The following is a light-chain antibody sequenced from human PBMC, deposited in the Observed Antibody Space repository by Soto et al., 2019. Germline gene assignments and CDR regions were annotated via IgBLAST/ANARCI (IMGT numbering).Light chain of an antibody. CDR2: SAS. V-gene: IGKV1-39*01. CDR3: QQSYTSPPWT. CDR1: QSISTY. J-gene: IGKJ1*01. Sequence: DIQMTQSPSTLSASVGDRVTITFRASQSISTYLNWYQQKPGTAPRLLIYSASSVKTGVPPRFSGSGSGRDFTLTISSLRPEDIATYFCQQSYTSPPWTFGQGTKVDI.